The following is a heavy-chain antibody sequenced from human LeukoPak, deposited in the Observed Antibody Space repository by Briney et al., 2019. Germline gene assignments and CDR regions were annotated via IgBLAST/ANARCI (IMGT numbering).Heavy chain of an antibody. V-gene: IGHV3-43D*03. J-gene: IGHJ6*02. D-gene: IGHD3-16*01. CDR3: AKGKGGFDYYYYGMDV. Sequence: GGSLRLSCAASGFTFDDYAMHWVRQAPGKGLEWVSLISWDGGSTYYADSVKGRFTISRDNSKNSLYLQMNSLRAEDTALYYCAKGKGGFDYYYYGMDVWGQGTTVTVSS. CDR1: GFTFDDYA. CDR2: ISWDGGST.